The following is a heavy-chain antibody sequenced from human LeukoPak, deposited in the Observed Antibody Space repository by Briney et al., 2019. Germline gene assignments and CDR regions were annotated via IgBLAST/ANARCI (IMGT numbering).Heavy chain of an antibody. D-gene: IGHD3-22*01. V-gene: IGHV1-46*01. J-gene: IGHJ4*02. Sequence: ASVKLSCKASGYTFTSYYMHWVRQAPGQGLEWMGIINPSGCSTSYTQKFQGRVTMTRDTSTSTVYMELSSLRSEDTAVYYCARDRDYYDSSAHYGGFDYWGQGTLVTVSS. CDR1: GYTFTSYY. CDR2: INPSGCST. CDR3: ARDRDYYDSSAHYGGFDY.